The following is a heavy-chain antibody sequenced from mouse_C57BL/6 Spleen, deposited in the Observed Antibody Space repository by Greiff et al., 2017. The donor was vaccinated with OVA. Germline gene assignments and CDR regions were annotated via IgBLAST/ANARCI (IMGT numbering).Heavy chain of an antibody. Sequence: EVQLQQSGPELVKPGASVKIPCKASGYTFTDYNMDWVKQSHGKSLEWIGDINPNNGGTIYNQKFKGKATLTVDKSSSTAYMELRSLTSEDTAVYYCARGAYYYGSSLYYAMDYWGQGTSVTVSS. D-gene: IGHD1-1*01. CDR1: GYTFTDYN. V-gene: IGHV1-18*01. J-gene: IGHJ4*01. CDR3: ARGAYYYGSSLYYAMDY. CDR2: INPNNGGT.